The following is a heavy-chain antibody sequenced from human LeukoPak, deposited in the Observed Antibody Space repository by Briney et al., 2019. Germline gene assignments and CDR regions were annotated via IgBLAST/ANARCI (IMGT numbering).Heavy chain of an antibody. V-gene: IGHV1-69*13. CDR3: ARDFMVRGVTFDY. J-gene: IGHJ4*02. CDR1: GGTFSSYA. Sequence: SVKVSCKASGGTFSSYAISWVRQAPGQGLEWMGGIIPIFGTANYAQKFQGRVTITADESTSTAYMELSSLRSEDTAVYYCARDFMVRGVTFDYWGQGTLVTVSS. D-gene: IGHD3-10*01. CDR2: IIPIFGTA.